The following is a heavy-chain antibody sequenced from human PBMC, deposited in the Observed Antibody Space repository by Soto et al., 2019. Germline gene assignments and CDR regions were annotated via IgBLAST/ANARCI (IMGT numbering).Heavy chain of an antibody. CDR2: IYYSGST. CDR3: ARAGSYDSSGYDAFYM. D-gene: IGHD3-22*01. Sequence: PSETRSLTCTVSGGSISSSTYYWGWIRQPPGKGQEWIGSIYYSGSTYYNPSLKSRVTISVDTSKNQFSLKLSSVTAADTAVYYCARAGSYDSSGYDAFYMWGQGTKVTVSS. J-gene: IGHJ3*02. CDR1: GGSISSSTYY. V-gene: IGHV4-39*01.